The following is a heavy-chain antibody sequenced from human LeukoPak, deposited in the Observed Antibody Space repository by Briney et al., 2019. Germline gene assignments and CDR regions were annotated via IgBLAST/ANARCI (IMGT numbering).Heavy chain of an antibody. CDR1: GFTFSSYA. J-gene: IGHJ4*02. Sequence: PGGSLRLSCAASGFTFSSYAMHWVRQAPGKGLEWVANIKQDGSEKYYVDSVKGRFTISRDNAKNSLYLQMNSLRAEDTAVYYCASDGGNVDYWGQGTLVTVSS. D-gene: IGHD4-23*01. V-gene: IGHV3-7*03. CDR2: IKQDGSEK. CDR3: ASDGGNVDY.